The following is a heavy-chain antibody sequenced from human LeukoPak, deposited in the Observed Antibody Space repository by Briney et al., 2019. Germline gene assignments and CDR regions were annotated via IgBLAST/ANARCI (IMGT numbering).Heavy chain of an antibody. CDR3: ARERLYGFDF. Sequence: GGSPRLSCAASGFTFSSYAMHWVRQAPGKGLEWVSVISYDGSNKYYADSVKGRFTISRDNSKNTLYLQMNSLRAEDTAVYYCARERLYGFDFWGQGTLVTVSS. D-gene: IGHD2-2*02. CDR2: ISYDGSNK. J-gene: IGHJ4*02. CDR1: GFTFSSYA. V-gene: IGHV3-30-3*01.